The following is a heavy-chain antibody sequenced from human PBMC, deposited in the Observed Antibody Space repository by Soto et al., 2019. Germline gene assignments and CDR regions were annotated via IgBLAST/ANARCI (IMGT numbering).Heavy chain of an antibody. CDR1: GFTFSSYA. CDR2: ISGSGGST. CDR3: AKPLSGIVATIYDY. D-gene: IGHD5-12*01. Sequence: PGGSLRLSCAAPGFTFSSYAMSWFRQAPGKGLEWVSGISGSGGSTYYADSVKGRFTISRDNSKNTLYLQMNSLRAEDTAVYYCAKPLSGIVATIYDYWGQGTLVPVSS. V-gene: IGHV3-23*01. J-gene: IGHJ4*02.